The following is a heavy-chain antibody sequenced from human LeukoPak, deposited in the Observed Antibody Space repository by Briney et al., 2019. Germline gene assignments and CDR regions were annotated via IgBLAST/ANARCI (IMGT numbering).Heavy chain of an antibody. V-gene: IGHV3-23*01. CDR1: GFTFRTYA. Sequence: GGSLRLSCAASGFTFRTYAMNWVRQAPGKGLEWVSVITGDGKIIYYADSVKGRFSISRDNAKNTLYLQMNSLRAEDTAVYYCGRDLGGRSGYWGQGTLVTVSS. J-gene: IGHJ4*02. CDR2: ITGDGKII. D-gene: IGHD1-26*01. CDR3: GRDLGGRSGY.